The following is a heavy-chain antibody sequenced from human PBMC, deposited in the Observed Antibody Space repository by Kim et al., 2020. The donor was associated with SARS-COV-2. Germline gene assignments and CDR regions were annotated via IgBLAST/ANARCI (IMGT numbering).Heavy chain of an antibody. CDR3: ARPQDYYDSSGGAFDI. J-gene: IGHJ3*02. CDR1: GGSISSSSYY. V-gene: IGHV4-39*01. Sequence: SETLSLTCTVSGGSISSSSYYWGWIRQPPGKGLEWIGSIYYSGSTYYNPSLKSRVTISVDTSKNQFSLKLSSVTAADTAVYYCARPQDYYDSSGGAFDIWGQGTMVTVSS. D-gene: IGHD3-22*01. CDR2: IYYSGST.